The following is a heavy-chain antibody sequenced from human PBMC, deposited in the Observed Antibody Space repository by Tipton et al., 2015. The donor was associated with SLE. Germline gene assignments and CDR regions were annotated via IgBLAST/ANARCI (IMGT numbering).Heavy chain of an antibody. V-gene: IGHV4-59*01. CDR1: GGSISSYY. CDR3: ARGFSMVRSYMDV. CDR2: MYYSGSA. Sequence: TLSLTCTVSGGSISSYYWSWIRQPPGKGLEGIGYMYYSGSANYNPSLKSRVTISVDTSKNQFSLKLSSVTAADMAVYYCARGFSMVRSYMDVWGKGTTVTVSS. J-gene: IGHJ6*03. D-gene: IGHD3-10*01.